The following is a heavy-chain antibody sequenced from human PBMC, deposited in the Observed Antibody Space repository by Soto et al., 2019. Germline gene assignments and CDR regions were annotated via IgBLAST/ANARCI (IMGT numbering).Heavy chain of an antibody. CDR3: AKFPEYSVYDGSYFDY. CDR2: ISGTGGTT. Sequence: GGSLRLSCAASGFTFSTYAMSWVRQAPGKGLEWVSGISGTGGTTYYAGSVKGRFTISRDTSKSTLYLQMNSLRGEDTAVYYCAKFPEYSVYDGSYFDYWGQGTLVTVSS. V-gene: IGHV3-23*01. CDR1: GFTFSTYA. J-gene: IGHJ4*02. D-gene: IGHD5-12*01.